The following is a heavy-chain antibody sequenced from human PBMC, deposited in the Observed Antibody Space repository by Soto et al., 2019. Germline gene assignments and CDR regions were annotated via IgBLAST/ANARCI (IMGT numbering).Heavy chain of an antibody. CDR1: GYAFTSYG. Sequence: QVQLVQSEAEVKKPGASVKVSCKAFGYAFTSYGVCWMRQTPGQGLEWMGWISGYNGNTNYAQKLQSRVTMTTDTSTSTAHMELRSLKSDDTAVYYSARESRPVGRYYYGMDVWSQGTTVTVSS. J-gene: IGHJ6*02. CDR2: ISGYNGNT. V-gene: IGHV1-18*01. CDR3: ARESRPVGRYYYGMDV.